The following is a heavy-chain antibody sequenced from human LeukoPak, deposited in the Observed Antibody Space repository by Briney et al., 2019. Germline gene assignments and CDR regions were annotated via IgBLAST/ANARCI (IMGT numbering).Heavy chain of an antibody. CDR2: INPSGGST. J-gene: IGHJ4*02. CDR1: GYTFTSYY. Sequence: GASVKVSCKASGYTFTSYYMHWVRQAPGQGLEWMGIINPSGGSTSYAQKFQGRVTMTRDASTSTVYMEVSSLRSDDTAVYYCARDDYDSRGPLDYWGQGTLVTVSS. D-gene: IGHD3-22*01. CDR3: ARDDYDSRGPLDY. V-gene: IGHV1-46*01.